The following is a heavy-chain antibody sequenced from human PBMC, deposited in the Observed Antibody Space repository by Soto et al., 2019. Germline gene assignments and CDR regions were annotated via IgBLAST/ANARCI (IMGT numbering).Heavy chain of an antibody. CDR1: GFTFSSFG. D-gene: IGHD4-17*01. CDR3: ARDISIGYGDLNY. J-gene: IGHJ4*02. Sequence: SLRLSCAASGFTFSSFGMHWVRQAPGKGLEWVAVIWYDGSNKYYADSVKGRFTISRDNSKNTLYLQMNSLRAEDTAVYYCARDISIGYGDLNYWGQGTLVTVSS. V-gene: IGHV3-33*01. CDR2: IWYDGSNK.